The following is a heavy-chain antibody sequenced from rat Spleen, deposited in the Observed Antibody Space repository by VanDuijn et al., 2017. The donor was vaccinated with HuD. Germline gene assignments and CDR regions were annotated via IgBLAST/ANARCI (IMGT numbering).Heavy chain of an antibody. D-gene: IGHD1-3*01. CDR2: INSAGST. J-gene: IGHJ4*01. CDR3: ARGSTVAPNYVMDA. CDR1: FYSIISSYR. V-gene: IGHV3-3*01. Sequence: VQLQESGPGLVKPSQSLSLTCSVTFYSIISSYRWNWIRKFPGKKVEWMGYINSAGSTNYNPSLKSRISITRDTSKNQFFLQVKSITAEDTATYYCARGSTVAPNYVMDAWGQGASVTVSS.